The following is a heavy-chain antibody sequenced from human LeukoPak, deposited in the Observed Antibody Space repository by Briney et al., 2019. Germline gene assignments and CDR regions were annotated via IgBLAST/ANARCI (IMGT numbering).Heavy chain of an antibody. CDR1: GYSFPSYW. J-gene: IGHJ5*02. D-gene: IGHD3-9*01. CDR2: IDPSDSYT. V-gene: IGHV5-10-1*01. CDR3: ARRNYDILTGYYSLEDWFDP. Sequence: GESLKISCQGSGYSFPSYWISWVRQMPGKGLEWMGRIDPSDSYTNYSPSFQGHVTISAHKSISTAYLQGGALKASDTAMYYCARRNYDILTGYYSLEDWFDPWGQGTLVTVSS.